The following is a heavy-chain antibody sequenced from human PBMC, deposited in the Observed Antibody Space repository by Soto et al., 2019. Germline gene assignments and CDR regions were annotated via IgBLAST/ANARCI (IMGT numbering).Heavy chain of an antibody. V-gene: IGHV1-69*01. D-gene: IGHD3-22*01. CDR3: ARDLGTTIAGPPRRETYGWLDP. J-gene: IGHJ5*02. CDR1: GGTFTYYG. Sequence: QVQLVQSGAEVKRPGSSVKLSCKASGGTFTYYGISWVRQAPGQGLEWMGGIIPIIGPATYAQKFQGRVTITADQSTSTAYMELSRLGYEATALYYCARDLGTTIAGPPRRETYGWLDPWGQGTLVTGSS. CDR2: IIPIIGPA.